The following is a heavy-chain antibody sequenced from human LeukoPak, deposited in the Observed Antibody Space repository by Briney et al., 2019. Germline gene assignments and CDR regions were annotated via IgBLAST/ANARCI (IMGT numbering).Heavy chain of an antibody. CDR3: TRAPRPWGFDY. V-gene: IGHV1-8*01. CDR2: MNPNSGAP. Sequence: GASGRTSCKASGYTFTSYDFNWVREATGHGAEWRGWMNPNSGAPGHAQKFQGRVTMTSSASINPAYMELTNLRSEDTAVYSCTRAPRPWGFDYWGQGTLVTVSS. D-gene: IGHD6-6*01. CDR1: GYTFTSYD. J-gene: IGHJ4*02.